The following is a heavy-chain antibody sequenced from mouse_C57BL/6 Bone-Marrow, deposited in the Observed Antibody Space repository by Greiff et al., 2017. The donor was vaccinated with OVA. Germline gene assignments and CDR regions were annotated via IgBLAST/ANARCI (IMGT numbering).Heavy chain of an antibody. V-gene: IGHV2-6*03. CDR2: IWSDGST. CDR1: GFSLTSYG. Sequence: LVAPSQSLSITCTVSGFSLTSYGVHWVRQPPGKGLEWLVVIWSDGSTTYNSALKSRLSISKDNSKSQVFLKMNSLQTDDTAMYYCARYDYPYYYAMDYWGQGTSVTVSS. D-gene: IGHD2-4*01. CDR3: ARYDYPYYYAMDY. J-gene: IGHJ4*01.